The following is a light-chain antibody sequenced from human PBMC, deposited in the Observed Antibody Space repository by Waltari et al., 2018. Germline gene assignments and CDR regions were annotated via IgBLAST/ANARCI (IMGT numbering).Light chain of an antibody. V-gene: IGLV2-8*01. CDR2: EVD. CDR3: SSYAGSNKLI. J-gene: IGLJ2*01. CDR1: SSDIGAYKY. Sequence: QSALPQPPSASGSPGQTVIISCTGTSSDIGAYKYVSWYQQIPGRAPALIIYEVDRRPPGVPDRFSGSKSGNTASLTVSGLQTDDEGDYYCSSYAGSNKLIFGGVTKLTVL.